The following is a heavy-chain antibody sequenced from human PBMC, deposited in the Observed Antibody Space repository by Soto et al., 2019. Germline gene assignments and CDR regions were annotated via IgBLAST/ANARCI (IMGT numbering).Heavy chain of an antibody. CDR3: ARGDVLAPHFDF. J-gene: IGHJ4*02. Sequence: DSVRGLFTISRDNAKNSLYLQMNSLRAEDTAVYYCARGDVLAPHFDFWGQGTLVTVSS. D-gene: IGHD3-9*01. V-gene: IGHV3-7*01.